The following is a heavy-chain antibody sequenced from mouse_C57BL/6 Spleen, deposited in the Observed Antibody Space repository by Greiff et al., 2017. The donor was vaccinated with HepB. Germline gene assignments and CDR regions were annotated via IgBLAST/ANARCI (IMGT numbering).Heavy chain of an antibody. CDR2: IWSGGST. CDR1: GFSLTSYG. D-gene: IGHD2-4*01. CDR3: ASPSLSTMTIYWYFDV. V-gene: IGHV2-2*01. Sequence: VKLMESGPGLVQPSQSLSITCTVSGFSLTSYGVHWVRQSPGKGLEWLGVIWSGGSTDYNAAFISRLSISKDNSKSQVFFKMNSLQADDTAIYYCASPSLSTMTIYWYFDVWGTGTTVTVSS. J-gene: IGHJ1*03.